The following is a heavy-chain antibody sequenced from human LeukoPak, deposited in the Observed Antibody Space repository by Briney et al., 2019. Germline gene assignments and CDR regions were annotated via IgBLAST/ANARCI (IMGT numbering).Heavy chain of an antibody. Sequence: SVKVSCKASGYTFTSYDINWVRQAPGQGLEWMGGIIPIFGTANYAQKFQGRVTITADESTSTAYMELSSLRSEDTAVYYCARDPYCSSTSCSGWFDPWGQGTLVTVSS. D-gene: IGHD2-2*01. CDR1: GYTFTSYD. CDR2: IIPIFGTA. J-gene: IGHJ5*02. CDR3: ARDPYCSSTSCSGWFDP. V-gene: IGHV1-69*13.